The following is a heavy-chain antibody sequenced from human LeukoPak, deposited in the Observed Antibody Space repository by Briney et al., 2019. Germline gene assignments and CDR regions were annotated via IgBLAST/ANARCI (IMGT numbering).Heavy chain of an antibody. Sequence: GSSVKVSCKASGGTFSSYAISWVRQAPGQGLEWMGRIIPILGIANYAQKFQGRVTITADKSTSTAYMELSSLRSEDTAVYYCNSGYYYGMDVWGQGTTVTVSS. CDR2: IIPILGIA. CDR1: GGTFSSYA. V-gene: IGHV1-69*04. J-gene: IGHJ6*02. D-gene: IGHD3-22*01. CDR3: NSGYYYGMDV.